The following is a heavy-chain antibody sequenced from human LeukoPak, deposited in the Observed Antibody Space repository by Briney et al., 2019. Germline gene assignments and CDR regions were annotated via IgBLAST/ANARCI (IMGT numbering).Heavy chain of an antibody. CDR3: ARVGIVGATGYFDN. Sequence: GGSLRLSCAASGFTFSDHYMDWVRQAPGKGLELVGRIRNKANSYTTEYAASVKGRLIISRDDSKNSLYLRMNSLKTEDTGVYYCARVGIVGATGYFDNWGQGTLVTVSS. CDR2: IRNKANSYTT. CDR1: GFTFSDHY. D-gene: IGHD1-26*01. J-gene: IGHJ4*02. V-gene: IGHV3-72*01.